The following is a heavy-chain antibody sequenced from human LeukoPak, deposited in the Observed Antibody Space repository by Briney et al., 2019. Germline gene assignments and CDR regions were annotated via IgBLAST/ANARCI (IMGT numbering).Heavy chain of an antibody. D-gene: IGHD3-10*01. CDR3: ARKYYGSGSYSFTDY. V-gene: IGHV3-53*01. CDR2: IFSGGST. CDR1: GFTLSSNW. J-gene: IGHJ4*02. Sequence: GGSLRLSCVASGFTLSSNWMSWVRQAPGKGLEWVSVIFSGGSTYYADSVKGRFTISRDNSRNTLYLQMNSLRAEDTAVYYCARKYYGSGSYSFTDYWGQGTLVTVSS.